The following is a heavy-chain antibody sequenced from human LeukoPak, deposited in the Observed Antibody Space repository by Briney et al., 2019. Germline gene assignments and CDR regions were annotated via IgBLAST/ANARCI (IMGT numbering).Heavy chain of an antibody. CDR3: ARDGKYSSSSGDY. Sequence: ASLKVSCKASGYTFRSYGVAWVRQVRGRGLEWMGWVSAYNGDTKYAQTFQGRVSLTTDTATNTAFMDLRSLRPDDTAMYYCARDGKYSSSSGDYWGQGTLVTVSS. D-gene: IGHD6-6*01. CDR1: GYTFRSYG. J-gene: IGHJ4*02. V-gene: IGHV1-18*01. CDR2: VSAYNGDT.